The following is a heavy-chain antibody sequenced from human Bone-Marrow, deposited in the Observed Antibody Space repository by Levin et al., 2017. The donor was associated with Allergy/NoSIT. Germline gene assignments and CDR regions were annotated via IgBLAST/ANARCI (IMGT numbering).Heavy chain of an antibody. Sequence: GGSLRLSCAASGFTFSSSAMTWVRQAPGKGLEWVSSISAGDASTYYTDSVKGRLTVSRDNSKNTLYLQMNSLRVEDTVLYYCAKVRRGLDAFDIWGQGTMVTVSS. CDR3: AKVRRGLDAFDI. V-gene: IGHV3-23*01. D-gene: IGHD3/OR15-3a*01. J-gene: IGHJ3*02. CDR2: ISAGDAST. CDR1: GFTFSSSA.